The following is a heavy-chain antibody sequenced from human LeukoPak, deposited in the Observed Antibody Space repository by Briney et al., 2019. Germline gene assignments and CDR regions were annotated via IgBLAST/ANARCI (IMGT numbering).Heavy chain of an antibody. V-gene: IGHV3-74*01. Sequence: GGSLRLSCAASGLTFSTYWMHWVRQAPGKGLVWVSGISSDGSNTDYADFVKGRFTISRDNAKNTLYLQMNSLRAEDTAVYYCARDPLQVVVISASFDYWGQGTLVTVSS. CDR2: ISSDGSNT. D-gene: IGHD3-22*01. CDR3: ARDPLQVVVISASFDY. J-gene: IGHJ4*02. CDR1: GLTFSTYW.